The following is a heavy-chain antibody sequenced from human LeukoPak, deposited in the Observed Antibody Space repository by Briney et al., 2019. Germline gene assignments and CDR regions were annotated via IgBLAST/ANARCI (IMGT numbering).Heavy chain of an antibody. CDR1: GYSFTNYW. Sequence: GESLKISCESSGYSFTNYWIGWVRQMPGKGLEWMGIIYPGDSDTRYSPSFQGQVTISADKSISTAYLQWSSLKASDTAIYYCARQEYCSGGSCYTWFDPWGQGTLVTVSS. CDR2: IYPGDSDT. J-gene: IGHJ5*02. CDR3: ARQEYCSGGSCYTWFDP. V-gene: IGHV5-51*01. D-gene: IGHD2-15*01.